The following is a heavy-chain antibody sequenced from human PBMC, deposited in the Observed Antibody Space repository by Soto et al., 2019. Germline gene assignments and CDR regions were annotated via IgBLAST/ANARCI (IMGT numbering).Heavy chain of an antibody. CDR3: ARDMTRTVVPYFDF. Sequence: SVKVSCKASGGTFSNYVVNWVRQAPGQGLEWMGRVIPISGAANYAQKFQGRVTITADKSTSTSYMELSSLRSEDTAVYYCARDMTRTVVPYFDFWGQGTLVTVSS. CDR2: VIPISGAA. D-gene: IGHD1-7*01. CDR1: GGTFSNYV. V-gene: IGHV1-69*06. J-gene: IGHJ4*02.